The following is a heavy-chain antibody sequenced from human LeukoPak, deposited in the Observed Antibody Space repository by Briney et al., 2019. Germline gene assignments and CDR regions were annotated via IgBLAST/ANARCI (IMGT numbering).Heavy chain of an antibody. CDR1: GGSISSYY. D-gene: IGHD6-13*01. CDR3: ASPGIVAAGTDRGFDY. J-gene: IGHJ4*02. Sequence: SETLSLTCTVSGGSISSYYWSWIRQPPGKGLEWIGFIYYSGSTNYNPSLKSRVTISVDTSKNQFSLKLSSVTAADTAVYYCASPGIVAAGTDRGFDYWGQGPLVTVPS. CDR2: IYYSGST. V-gene: IGHV4-59*01.